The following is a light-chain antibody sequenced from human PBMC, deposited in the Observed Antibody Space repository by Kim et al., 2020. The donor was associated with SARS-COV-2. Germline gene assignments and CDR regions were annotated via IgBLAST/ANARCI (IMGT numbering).Light chain of an antibody. J-gene: IGKJ2*01. V-gene: IGKV1-5*03. CDR1: QMIDTW. Sequence: SASIGDRVTITCRASQMIDTWLAWYQQKPGKAPKLLIYLASTLENGVPPRFSGSGSGAEFTLTINNRQPDDFAIYYCQHYIRFPYTFGQGTKLEI. CDR3: QHYIRFPYT. CDR2: LAS.